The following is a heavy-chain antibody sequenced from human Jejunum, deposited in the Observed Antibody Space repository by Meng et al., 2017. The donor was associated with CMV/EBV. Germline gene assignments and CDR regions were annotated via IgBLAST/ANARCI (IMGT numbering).Heavy chain of an antibody. CDR2: ISAYNGNT. J-gene: IGHJ4*02. CDR3: ARVEVGITSGDY. D-gene: IGHD1-26*01. CDR1: CYTFTNYG. Sequence: QAQVVQYGGEVKKPGASLKVSCKASCYTFTNYGITWVRQAPGQGLEWMGWISAYNGNTNYAQTLQGRVTMTTDTSTSTAYMELRSLRSDDTAVYYCARVEVGITSGDYWGQGTLVTVSS. V-gene: IGHV1-18*01.